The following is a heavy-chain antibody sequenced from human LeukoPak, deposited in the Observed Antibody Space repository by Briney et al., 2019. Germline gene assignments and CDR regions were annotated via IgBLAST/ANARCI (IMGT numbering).Heavy chain of an antibody. J-gene: IGHJ3*02. CDR1: GFTFSSYD. CDR2: IGTAGDT. V-gene: IGHV3-13*01. D-gene: IGHD3-16*01. CDR3: ARGLPQDGAFDI. Sequence: GGSLRLSCAASGFTFSSYDMHWVRQATGKGLEWVSAIGTAGDTYYPGSVKGRFTISRENAKNSLYLQMNSLRAGDTAVYYCARGLPQDGAFDIRGQGTMVTVSS.